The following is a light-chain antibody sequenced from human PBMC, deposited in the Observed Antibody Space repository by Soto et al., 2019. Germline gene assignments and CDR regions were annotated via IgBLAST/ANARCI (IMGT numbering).Light chain of an antibody. Sequence: QSALTQPASMSGPPGQSITISCTGTSSDVGGYNYVSWYQQHPGKAPKLMIFDVSNRPSGVSNRFSGSKSGNTASLTISGLQAEDEAYDYCSSYTSNRTPHVLFGGGTKLTVL. J-gene: IGLJ2*01. CDR2: DVS. V-gene: IGLV2-14*01. CDR1: SSDVGGYNY. CDR3: SSYTSNRTPHVL.